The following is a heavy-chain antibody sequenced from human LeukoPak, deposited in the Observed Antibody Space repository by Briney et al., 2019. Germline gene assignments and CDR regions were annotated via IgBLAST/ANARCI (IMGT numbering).Heavy chain of an antibody. V-gene: IGHV4-34*01. CDR3: ARGWYRDY. CDR1: GGSFSGYY. Sequence: RSSETLSLTCAVYGGSFSGYYWSWMRQPPGKGLEWIGEINHSGSTNYNPSLKSRVTISVDTSKNQFSLKLSSVTAADTAVYYCARGWYRDYWGQGTLVTVSS. J-gene: IGHJ4*02. CDR2: INHSGST. D-gene: IGHD2-15*01.